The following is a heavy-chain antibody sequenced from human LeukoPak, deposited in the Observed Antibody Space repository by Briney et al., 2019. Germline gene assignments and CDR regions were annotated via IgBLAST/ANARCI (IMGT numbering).Heavy chain of an antibody. J-gene: IGHJ3*02. CDR2: ISSSSSYI. CDR1: GFTFSSYS. D-gene: IGHD1-26*01. Sequence: GGSLRLSCAASGFTFSSYSMNWVRQAPGKGLEWVSSISSSSSYIYYADSVKGRFTISRDNAKNSLYLQMNSLRAEDTAVYYCARDRSPGATSEQEGDAFDIWGQGTMVTVSS. V-gene: IGHV3-21*01. CDR3: ARDRSPGATSEQEGDAFDI.